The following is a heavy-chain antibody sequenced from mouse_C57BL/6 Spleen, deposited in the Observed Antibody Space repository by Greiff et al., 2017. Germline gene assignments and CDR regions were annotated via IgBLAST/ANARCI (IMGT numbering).Heavy chain of an antibody. CDR2: IHPSDSDP. J-gene: IGHJ3*01. V-gene: IGHV1-74*01. CDR3: AIEVYYDYVWFAY. D-gene: IGHD2-4*01. Sequence: QVQLQQPGAELVKPGASVKVSCKASGYTFTSYWMHWVKQRPGQGLEWIGRIHPSDSDPNYNQKFKGKATLTVDKSSSTAYMQLRSRTSDDSAVYYCAIEVYYDYVWFAYWGQGTLVTVSA. CDR1: GYTFTSYW.